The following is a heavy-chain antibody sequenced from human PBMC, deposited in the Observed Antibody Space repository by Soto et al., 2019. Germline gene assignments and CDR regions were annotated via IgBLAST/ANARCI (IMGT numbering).Heavy chain of an antibody. CDR3: SRFGAYGSH. D-gene: IGHD1-26*01. J-gene: IGHJ4*02. V-gene: IGHV1-18*04. CDR2: INANNGDT. CDR1: GYTFTSYG. Sequence: QVQLVQSGPELKKPGASAKVSCKASGYTFTSYGISWVRQAPGQGLEWMGRINANNGDTDYRQKFQGRITMTADASTDTVYMDLRNLTTDDTGVYYCSRFGAYGSHWGQGTQITVSS.